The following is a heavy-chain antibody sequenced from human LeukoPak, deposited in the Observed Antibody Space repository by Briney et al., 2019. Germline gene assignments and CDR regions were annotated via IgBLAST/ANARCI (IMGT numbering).Heavy chain of an antibody. D-gene: IGHD1-26*01. CDR2: IYLSGSP. CDR3: ARRGYSGYDFSGLDV. Sequence: SETLSLTCTVSGGSIYSYYWTWVRQPPGKRLEWIGNIYLSGSPNYNPSLKSRVTISIDTSRNQFSLKLTSVTAADTAVYYCARRGYSGYDFSGLDVWGQGTTVTVSS. J-gene: IGHJ6*02. CDR1: GGSIYSYY. V-gene: IGHV4-59*08.